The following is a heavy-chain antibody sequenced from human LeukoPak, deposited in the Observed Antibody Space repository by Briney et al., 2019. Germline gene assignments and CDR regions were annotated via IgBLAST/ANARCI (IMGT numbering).Heavy chain of an antibody. Sequence: GGSLRLSCAASGFTFSSYAMHWVRHAPGKGLEYVSAISSNGGSTYYANSVKGRFTISRDNSKNTLYLQMGSLRAEDMAVYYCARGGGWELLNHFDYWGQGTLVTVSS. CDR2: ISSNGGST. V-gene: IGHV3-64*01. CDR3: ARGGGWELLNHFDY. CDR1: GFTFSSYA. D-gene: IGHD1-26*01. J-gene: IGHJ4*02.